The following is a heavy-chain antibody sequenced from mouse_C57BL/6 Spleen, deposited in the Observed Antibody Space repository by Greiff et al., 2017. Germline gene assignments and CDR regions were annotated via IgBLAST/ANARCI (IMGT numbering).Heavy chain of an antibody. J-gene: IGHJ4*01. D-gene: IGHD1-1*01. CDR1: GFSLTSYG. CDR2: IWSGGST. V-gene: IGHV2-2*01. Sequence: QVQLQQSGPGLVQPSQSLSITCTVSGFSLTSYGVHWVRQSPGKGLEWLGVIWSGGSTDYNAAFISRLSISKDNSKSQVIFKMNSLQADDTAIYYCASTVVDYYAMDYWGQGTSVTVSS. CDR3: ASTVVDYYAMDY.